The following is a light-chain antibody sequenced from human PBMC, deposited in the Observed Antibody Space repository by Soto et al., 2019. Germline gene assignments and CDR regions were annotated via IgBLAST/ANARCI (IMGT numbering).Light chain of an antibody. J-gene: IGKJ2*01. CDR1: QSVSDSS. Sequence: EIVLTQSPGTLSLSPGERATLSCRASQSVSDSSLAWYHQKPGQAPRLLIYGASRRATGIPDTLSGSGSGTDFTLTISRLEPEDFAVYYCQLYGDSPMYTFGQGTKLEI. CDR3: QLYGDSPMYT. CDR2: GAS. V-gene: IGKV3-20*01.